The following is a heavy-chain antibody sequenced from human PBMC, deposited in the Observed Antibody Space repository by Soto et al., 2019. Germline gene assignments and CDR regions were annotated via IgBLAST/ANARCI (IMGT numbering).Heavy chain of an antibody. V-gene: IGHV5-10-1*01. Sequence: EESVKISCNGSGYSFAGYWITWVRQKPGKGLEWMGRIDPSDSQTYYSPSFRGHVTISVTKSITTVFLQWSSLRAEDTALYYCAKNQERELPRVIDFWGQGTLVTVSS. CDR1: GYSFAGYW. CDR3: AKNQERELPRVIDF. D-gene: IGHD1-7*01. J-gene: IGHJ4*02. CDR2: IDPSDSQT.